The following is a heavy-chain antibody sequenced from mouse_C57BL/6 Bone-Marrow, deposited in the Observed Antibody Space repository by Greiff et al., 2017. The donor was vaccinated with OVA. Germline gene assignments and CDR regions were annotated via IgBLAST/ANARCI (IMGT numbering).Heavy chain of an antibody. V-gene: IGHV1-53*01. CDR2: INPSNGGT. J-gene: IGHJ1*03. CDR1: GYTFTSYW. Sequence: VKLQQPGTELVKPGASVKLSCKASGYTFTSYWMHWVKQRPGQGLEWIGNINPSNGGTNYNEKFKSKATLTVDKSSSTAYMQLSSLTSEDSAVYYCARSYGRLRRYFDVWGTGTTVTVSS. D-gene: IGHD2-4*01. CDR3: ARSYGRLRRYFDV.